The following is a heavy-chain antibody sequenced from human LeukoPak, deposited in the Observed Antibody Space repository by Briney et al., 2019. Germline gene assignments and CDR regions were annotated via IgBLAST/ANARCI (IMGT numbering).Heavy chain of an antibody. V-gene: IGHV4-59*01. Sequence: SETLSLTCTVSGGSISPYFWSWMRQTPVKGLEWIGYISYTGSTNYNPALKSRVTISVDTSKNQFSLQLTSVTAADTAVYYCARDDYRGVTNFDPWGQGTLVTVSS. J-gene: IGHJ5*02. CDR3: ARDDYRGVTNFDP. CDR1: GGSISPYF. CDR2: ISYTGST. D-gene: IGHD3-10*01.